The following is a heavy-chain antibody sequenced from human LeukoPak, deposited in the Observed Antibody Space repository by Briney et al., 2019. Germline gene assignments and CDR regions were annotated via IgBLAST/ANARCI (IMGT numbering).Heavy chain of an antibody. D-gene: IGHD3-9*01. CDR2: IYYSGST. J-gene: IGHJ4*02. CDR3: ARSPSRDILTGYFHFDY. CDR1: GGSIGSYY. Sequence: PSETLSLTCTVSGGSIGSYYWSWIRQPPGKGLEWIGYIYYSGSTNYNPSLKSRVTISVDTSKNQFSLKLSSVTAADTAVYYCARSPSRDILTGYFHFDYWGQGTLVTVSS. V-gene: IGHV4-59*01.